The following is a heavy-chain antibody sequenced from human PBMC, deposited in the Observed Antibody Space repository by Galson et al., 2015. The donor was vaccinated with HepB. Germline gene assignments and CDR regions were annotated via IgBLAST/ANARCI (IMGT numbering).Heavy chain of an antibody. CDR2: IDWDDEK. J-gene: IGHJ3*02. Sequence: PALVKPTQTLTLTCTFSGFSLTTSGVRVGWIRQPPGKALEWVARIDWDDEKFYTPSLKTRLTISKDTSKNQVVLKMTNMDPVDTATYYCARIRGWGDAFDMWGQGTRVIVSS. V-gene: IGHV2-70*04. CDR1: GFSLTTSGVR. CDR3: ARIRGWGDAFDM. D-gene: IGHD6-19*01.